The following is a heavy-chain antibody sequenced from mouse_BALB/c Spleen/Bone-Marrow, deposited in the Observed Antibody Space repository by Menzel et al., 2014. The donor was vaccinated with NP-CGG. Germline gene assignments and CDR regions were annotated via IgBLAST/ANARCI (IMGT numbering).Heavy chain of an antibody. CDR1: GYTFRNYW. Sequence: QVQLQQSGAELMRPGASVKISCKATGYTFRNYWIEWVKQRPGHGLEWIGEILPGSYSTNYNEYLKDKSTFTADTSSNTAYMQLSSLTSEDSAVYYCARRGGYRWFAYWGQGTLVTVSA. CDR3: ARRGGYRWFAY. D-gene: IGHD2-2*01. J-gene: IGHJ3*01. V-gene: IGHV1-9*01. CDR2: ILPGSYST.